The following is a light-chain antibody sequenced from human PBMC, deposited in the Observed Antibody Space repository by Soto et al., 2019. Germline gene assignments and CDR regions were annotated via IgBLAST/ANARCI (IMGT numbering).Light chain of an antibody. CDR2: EDT. CDR3: CSSAGDTHEV. J-gene: IGLJ2*01. V-gene: IGLV2-23*01. Sequence: QSALTQPASVSGSPGQSITISCTGTSSDVGSYNTVSWYQQHPGKAPKLMIFEDTERPSGVSNRFSASKSGNTAYLSISGLQAEDEAYYYCCSSAGDTHEVFGGGTKVTVL. CDR1: SSDVGSYNT.